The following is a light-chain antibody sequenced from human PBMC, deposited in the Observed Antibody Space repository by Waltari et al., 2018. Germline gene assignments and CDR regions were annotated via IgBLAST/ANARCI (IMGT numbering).Light chain of an antibody. CDR3: QSFDRDLNAVL. V-gene: IGLV1-40*01. CDR2: RDE. CDR1: SSNIGAGYD. Sequence: QSVLTQPPSVSGTPGQSVTIPCTGSSSNIGAGYDVHWYQQIPGSAPKVLIYRDENRPCGVPGRFSGSKSGTSASLSVTGLHVEDEADYFCQSFDRDLNAVLFGGGTKLTVL. J-gene: IGLJ2*01.